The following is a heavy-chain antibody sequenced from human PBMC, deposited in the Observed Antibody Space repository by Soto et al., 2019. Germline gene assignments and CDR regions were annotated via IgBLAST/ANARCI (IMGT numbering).Heavy chain of an antibody. J-gene: IGHJ4*02. CDR2: INPSGGST. D-gene: IGHD3-9*01. Sequence: ASVKVACKASEYTFTSYYMHWVRQATGQGLEWMGIINPSGGSTSYAQKFQGGVTMTRDTSTSTVYMELSSLRSEDTAVYYCASNILTGSQYYFDYWGQGTLVTVSS. V-gene: IGHV1-46*03. CDR1: EYTFTSYY. CDR3: ASNILTGSQYYFDY.